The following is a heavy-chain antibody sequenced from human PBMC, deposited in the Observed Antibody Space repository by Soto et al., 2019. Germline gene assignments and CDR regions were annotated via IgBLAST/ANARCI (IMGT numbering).Heavy chain of an antibody. V-gene: IGHV3-30-3*01. CDR3: ARDCLPDILTGYSTYCFDY. Sequence: GGSLRLSCAASGFTFSSYAMHWVRQAPGKGLEWVAVISYDGSNKYYADSVKGRFTISRDNSKNTLYLQMNSLRAEDTAVYYCARDCLPDILTGYSTYCFDYWGQGTLVTVSS. CDR2: ISYDGSNK. D-gene: IGHD3-9*01. CDR1: GFTFSSYA. J-gene: IGHJ4*02.